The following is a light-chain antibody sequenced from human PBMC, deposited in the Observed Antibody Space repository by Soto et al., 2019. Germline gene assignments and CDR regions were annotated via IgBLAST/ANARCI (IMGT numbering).Light chain of an antibody. CDR3: QQYDSSPGT. J-gene: IGKJ1*01. Sequence: EIVLTQSPGTLSLSPGERATLSCRASQSVSSNYLAWFQQKPGQAPRVLIYGASTRATGIPDRFSGSGSGTDFTLTISRLEPEDFALYFCQQYDSSPGTFGQGTKVDIK. CDR1: QSVSSNY. CDR2: GAS. V-gene: IGKV3-20*01.